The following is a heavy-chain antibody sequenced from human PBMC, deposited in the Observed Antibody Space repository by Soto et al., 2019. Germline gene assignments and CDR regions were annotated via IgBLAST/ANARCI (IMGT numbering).Heavy chain of an antibody. D-gene: IGHD3-10*01. CDR2: ISGSGGST. J-gene: IGHJ4*02. CDR1: GFTFSSYA. V-gene: IGHV3-23*01. CDR3: ARAEVLWFGELFYFDY. Sequence: GGSLRLSCAASGFTFSSYAMSWVRQAPGKGLEWVSAISGSGGSTYYADSVKGRFTISRDNSKNTLYLQMNSLRAEDTAVYYCARAEVLWFGELFYFDYWGQGTLVTVSS.